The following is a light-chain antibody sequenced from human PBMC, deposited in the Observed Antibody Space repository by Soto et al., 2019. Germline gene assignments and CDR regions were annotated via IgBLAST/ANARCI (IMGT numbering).Light chain of an antibody. J-gene: IGKJ3*01. CDR1: QSVSSN. Sequence: EIVMTQSPATLSVSPGERATLSCRASQSVSSNLAWYQQKPGQAPRLLLYGVSTRAPGIPARFSGSGSGTEFTLTIGSLQSEDFAIYYCQQYNNWPRTFGPGTKVDFK. CDR2: GVS. V-gene: IGKV3D-15*01. CDR3: QQYNNWPRT.